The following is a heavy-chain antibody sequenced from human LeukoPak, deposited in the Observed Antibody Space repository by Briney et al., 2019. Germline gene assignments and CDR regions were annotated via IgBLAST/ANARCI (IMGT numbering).Heavy chain of an antibody. CDR2: IYHSGST. J-gene: IGHJ3*02. Sequence: SETLSLTCAVSGGSISSGGYSWRAIGQPPGKGLEWIGYIYHSGSTYYNPSLKSRVTISVDRSKNQFSLKLSSVTAADTAVYYCARGEGSTGEYDAFDIWGQGTMVTVSS. V-gene: IGHV4-30-2*01. CDR1: GGSISSGGYS. CDR3: ARGEGSTGEYDAFDI. D-gene: IGHD3-16*01.